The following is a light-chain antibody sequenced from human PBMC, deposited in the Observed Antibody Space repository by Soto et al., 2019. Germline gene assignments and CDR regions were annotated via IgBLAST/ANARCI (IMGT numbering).Light chain of an antibody. Sequence: ETVMTQSPATLSVSPGGRATLSCRASQSISDTLAWYQQKPGQAPRLLIHGASTRATGFPARFSGSGSGTDFTLTISRLETEDFAVFYCQQYGTSEIIFGQGTRLEIK. CDR3: QQYGTSEII. J-gene: IGKJ5*01. CDR1: QSISDT. CDR2: GAS. V-gene: IGKV3-15*01.